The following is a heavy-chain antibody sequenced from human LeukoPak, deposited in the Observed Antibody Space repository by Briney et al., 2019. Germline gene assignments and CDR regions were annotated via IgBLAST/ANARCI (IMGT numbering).Heavy chain of an antibody. Sequence: PSETLSLTCTVSGGSIRSYYWSWIRQAAGKGLEWIGRTSTDGSTNYNPSLKSRVTMSVDTSKNQFSLKLSSVTAADTAVYYCARGTVTSYFDYWGQGTLVTVSS. V-gene: IGHV4-4*07. CDR2: TSTDGST. J-gene: IGHJ4*02. CDR1: GGSIRSYY. D-gene: IGHD4-17*01. CDR3: ARGTVTSYFDY.